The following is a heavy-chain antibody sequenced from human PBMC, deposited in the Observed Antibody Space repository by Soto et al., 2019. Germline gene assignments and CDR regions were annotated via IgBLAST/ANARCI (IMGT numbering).Heavy chain of an antibody. CDR2: IYYSGST. Sequence: SETLSLTCTVSGGSISSSSYYWGWIRQPPGKGLEWIGSIYYSGSTYYNPSLKSRVTISVDTSKNQFSLKLSSVTAADTAVYYCARSMVRGVTAFDYWGQGTLVTVSS. CDR3: ARSMVRGVTAFDY. D-gene: IGHD3-10*01. V-gene: IGHV4-39*01. J-gene: IGHJ4*02. CDR1: GGSISSSSYY.